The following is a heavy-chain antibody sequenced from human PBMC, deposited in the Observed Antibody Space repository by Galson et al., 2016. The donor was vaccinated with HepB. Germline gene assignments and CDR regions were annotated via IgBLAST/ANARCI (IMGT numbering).Heavy chain of an antibody. D-gene: IGHD3-16*01. CDR3: ATLLVGHGGTGY. CDR1: GAPISTSTYY. V-gene: IGHV4-39*07. J-gene: IGHJ4*02. CDR2: IHYSGNT. Sequence: ETLSLTCTVSGAPISTSTYYWGWLRQPPGKGLEWIGTIHYSGNTYYNPSLKSRVTISFDTSKNQFSLKMTSVTAADTAVYYCATLLVGHGGTGYWGQGTLVTVSS.